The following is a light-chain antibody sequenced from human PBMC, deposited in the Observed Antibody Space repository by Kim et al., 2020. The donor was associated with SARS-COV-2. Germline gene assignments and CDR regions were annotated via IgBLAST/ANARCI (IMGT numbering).Light chain of an antibody. CDR3: QQYNDWPRS. CDR1: QSVNTI. J-gene: IGKJ1*01. V-gene: IGKV3-15*01. Sequence: VSPGESPPLSRRASQSVNTILAWFQHEPGQAPSLLIEDASTRATGIPARFSGSGSGADFTLTINGLQPEDSAVYYCQQYNDWPRSFGQGTKVDIK. CDR2: DAS.